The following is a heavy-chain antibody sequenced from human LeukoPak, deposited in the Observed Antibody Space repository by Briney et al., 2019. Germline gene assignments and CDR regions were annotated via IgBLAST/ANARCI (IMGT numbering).Heavy chain of an antibody. V-gene: IGHV4-38-2*01. Sequence: PSETLSLTCAVSGYSISSGYYWGWIRQPPGKGLEWIGSIYHSGSTNYNPSLKSRVTISVDTSKNQFSLKLSSVTAADTAVYYCARVLGYRPYYFDYWGQGTLVTVSS. CDR2: IYHSGST. D-gene: IGHD5-18*01. CDR1: GYSISSGYY. J-gene: IGHJ4*02. CDR3: ARVLGYRPYYFDY.